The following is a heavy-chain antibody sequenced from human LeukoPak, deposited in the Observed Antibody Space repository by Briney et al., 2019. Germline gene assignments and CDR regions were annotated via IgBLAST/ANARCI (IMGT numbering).Heavy chain of an antibody. Sequence: GGSLRLSCAASGFTFSGYPMPWVRQAPGKGLEYLSGISANGGSTYYANSVKGRFTISRDNSKNTLYLQMGSLRPEDMAVYYCARDGSNWDFDYWGQGTLVTVSS. CDR1: GFTFSGYP. CDR3: ARDGSNWDFDY. J-gene: IGHJ4*02. CDR2: ISANGGST. V-gene: IGHV3-64*01. D-gene: IGHD6-13*01.